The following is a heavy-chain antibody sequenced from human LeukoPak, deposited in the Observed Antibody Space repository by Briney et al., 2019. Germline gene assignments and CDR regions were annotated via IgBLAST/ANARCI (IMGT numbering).Heavy chain of an antibody. D-gene: IGHD3-22*01. CDR3: ARESLGSYKTVVIVARGHDAFDM. CDR1: GYTFTNYY. J-gene: IGHJ3*02. Sequence: ASVKVSCKASGYTFTNYYMHWVRQAPGQGLEWMGIINPSGGSTSYAQKFQGRVTLTRDTSTSTVYMNVSNLRSEDTAVYYCARESLGSYKTVVIVARGHDAFDMWGQGTMVTVSS. V-gene: IGHV1-46*01. CDR2: INPSGGST.